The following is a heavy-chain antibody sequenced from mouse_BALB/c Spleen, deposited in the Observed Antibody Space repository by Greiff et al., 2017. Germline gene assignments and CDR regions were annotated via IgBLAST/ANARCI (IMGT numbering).Heavy chain of an antibody. J-gene: IGHJ4*01. Sequence: EVKLVESGGGLVQPGGSMKLSCVASGFTFSNYWMNWVRQSPEKGLEWVAEIRLKSNNYATHYAESVKGRFTISRDDSKSSVYLQMNNLRAEDTGIYYCTRGGDGYYYAMDYWGQGTSVTVSS. CDR2: IRLKSNNYAT. V-gene: IGHV6-6*02. CDR1: GFTFSNYW. CDR3: TRGGDGYYYAMDY. D-gene: IGHD2-3*01.